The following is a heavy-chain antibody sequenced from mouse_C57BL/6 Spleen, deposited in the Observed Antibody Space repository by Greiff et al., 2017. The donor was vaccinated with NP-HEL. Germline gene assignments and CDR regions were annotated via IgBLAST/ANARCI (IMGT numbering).Heavy chain of an antibody. CDR3: AGTTGFAY. CDR1: GFTFSDYG. D-gene: IGHD1-1*01. J-gene: IGHJ3*01. V-gene: IGHV5-17*01. Sequence: DVMLVESGGGLVKPGGSLKLSCAASGFTFSDYGMHWVRQAPEKGLEWVAYISSGSSTIYYADTVKGRFTISRDNAKNTLFLQMTSLRSEDTAMYYGAGTTGFAYWGQGTLVTVSA. CDR2: ISSGSSTI.